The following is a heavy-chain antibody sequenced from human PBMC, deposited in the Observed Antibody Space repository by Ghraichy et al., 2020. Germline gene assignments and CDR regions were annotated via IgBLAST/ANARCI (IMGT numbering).Heavy chain of an antibody. Sequence: GGSLRLSCAASGFTFDDYAMHWVRQAPGKGLEWVSGISWNSGSIGYADSVKGRFTISRDNAKNSLYLQMNSLRAEDTALYYCAKDRDGYNFDAFDIWGQGTMVTVSS. CDR3: AKDRDGYNFDAFDI. CDR1: GFTFDDYA. D-gene: IGHD5-24*01. CDR2: ISWNSGSI. J-gene: IGHJ3*02. V-gene: IGHV3-9*01.